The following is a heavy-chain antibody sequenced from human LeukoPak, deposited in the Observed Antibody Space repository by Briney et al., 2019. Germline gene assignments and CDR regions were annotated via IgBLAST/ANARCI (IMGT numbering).Heavy chain of an antibody. CDR2: INPSGDST. D-gene: IGHD3-10*01. V-gene: IGHV1-46*01. CDR1: GYTFTGYY. Sequence: ASVKVSCKASGYTFTGYYMHWVRQAPGQGLAWMGMINPSGDSTTYAQKFQDRVTMTRDTSTSTVYMELSSLISEDTAVYYCARDDGSGSYGGWFDPWGQGTLVTVSS. CDR3: ARDDGSGSYGGWFDP. J-gene: IGHJ5*02.